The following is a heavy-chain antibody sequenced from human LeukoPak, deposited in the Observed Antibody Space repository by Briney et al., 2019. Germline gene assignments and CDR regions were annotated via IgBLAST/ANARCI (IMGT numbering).Heavy chain of an antibody. D-gene: IGHD5-18*01. V-gene: IGHV1-8*03. CDR1: GYTFTSYD. J-gene: IGHJ4*02. CDR2: MNPNSGNT. Sequence: ASVKVSCKASGYTFTSYDIIWVRQATGQGLEWMGWMNPNSGNTGYAQKFQGRVTITRNTSISTAYMELSSLRSEDTAVYYCARVTRMGTAMVFGYWGQGTLVTVSS. CDR3: ARVTRMGTAMVFGY.